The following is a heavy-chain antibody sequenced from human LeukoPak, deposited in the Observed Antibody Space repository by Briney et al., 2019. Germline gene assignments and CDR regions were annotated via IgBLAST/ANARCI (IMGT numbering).Heavy chain of an antibody. D-gene: IGHD3-9*01. V-gene: IGHV4-39*01. CDR2: IYYSGST. CDR1: GGSISSSSYY. J-gene: IGHJ4*02. CDR3: ARHEGGESHYDILTGYPFDY. Sequence: SETLSLTCTVSGGSISSSSYYWGWIRQPPGTGLEWIGSIYYSGSTYYNPSLKSRVTISVDTSKNQFSLKLSSVTAADTAVYYCARHEGGESHYDILTGYPFDYWGQGTLVTVSS.